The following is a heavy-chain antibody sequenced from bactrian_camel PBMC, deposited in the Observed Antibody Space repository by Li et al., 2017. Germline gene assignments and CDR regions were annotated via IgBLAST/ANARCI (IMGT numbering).Heavy chain of an antibody. D-gene: IGHD2*01. CDR2: LYTDGASA. J-gene: IGHJ4*01. CDR1: GDAYERNM. V-gene: IGHV3S1*01. Sequence: QVQLVESGGGSVQAGGSLRLSCVASSGDAYERNMVAWFRQAPGKEREEVAALYTDGASAYYADSVAGRFTISQDKAKKTLYLQVDSLKSEDTAVYYCAADRANGWWLLIRSEDPVYLGQGTQVTVS.